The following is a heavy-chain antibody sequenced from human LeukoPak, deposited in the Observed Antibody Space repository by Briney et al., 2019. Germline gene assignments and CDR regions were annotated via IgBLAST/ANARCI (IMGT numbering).Heavy chain of an antibody. CDR1: GFTFSSYA. CDR2: ISYDGSNK. Sequence: GGSLRLSCAASGFTFSSYAMHWVRQAPGKGLEWVAVISYDGSNKYYADSVKGRFTISRDNSKNTLYLQMNSLRAEDTAVYYCAGESDTGSYYAYWGQGTLVTVSS. V-gene: IGHV3-30-3*01. CDR3: AGESDTGSYYAY. J-gene: IGHJ4*02. D-gene: IGHD1-26*01.